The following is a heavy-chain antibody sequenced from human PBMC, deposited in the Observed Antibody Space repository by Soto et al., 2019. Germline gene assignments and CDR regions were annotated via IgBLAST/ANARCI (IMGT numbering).Heavy chain of an antibody. D-gene: IGHD1-1*01. CDR2: ISAHNGNT. J-gene: IGHJ4*02. CDR1: GYDFTTYG. Sequence: QVHLVQSGAEVKKPGASVKVSCKGSGYDFTTYGITWVRQAPGQGLEWMAWISAHNGNTDYAQKLEGXVXVTRDTSTSTAYMELRSLRSDDTAVYYCARGRYGDYWGQGALVTVSS. V-gene: IGHV1-18*01. CDR3: ARGRYGDY.